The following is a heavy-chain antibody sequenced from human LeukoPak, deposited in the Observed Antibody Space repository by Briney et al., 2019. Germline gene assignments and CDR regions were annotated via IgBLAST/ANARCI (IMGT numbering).Heavy chain of an antibody. D-gene: IGHD3-3*02. CDR1: GYTFTGYY. J-gene: IGHJ6*03. CDR2: INPNSGGT. CDR3: SRDHFPGNNYYYMNV. V-gene: IGHV1-2*02. Sequence: ASVKVSCKASGYTFTGYYMHWVRQAPGQGLEWMGWINPNSGGTNYAQKFQGRVTMTRDTSISPAYMELSRLRSDETAVYYFSRDHFPGNNYYYMNVWGKGTTV.